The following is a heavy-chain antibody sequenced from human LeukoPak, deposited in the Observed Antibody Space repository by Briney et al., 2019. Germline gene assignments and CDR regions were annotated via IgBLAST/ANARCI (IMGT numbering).Heavy chain of an antibody. V-gene: IGHV3-23*01. CDR1: GFTFSSYG. CDR3: AKDLSSGTGRGFDY. J-gene: IGHJ4*02. D-gene: IGHD3/OR15-3a*01. CDR2: ISGSGGST. Sequence: GGSLRLSCAASGFTFSSYGMSWVRQAPGKGLEWVSAISGSGGSTYYADSVKGRFMISRDNSKNTLYLQMNSLRAEDTALYYCAKDLSSGTGRGFDYWGQGTLVTVSS.